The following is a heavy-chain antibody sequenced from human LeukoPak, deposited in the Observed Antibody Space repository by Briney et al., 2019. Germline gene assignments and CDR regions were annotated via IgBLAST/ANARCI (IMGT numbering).Heavy chain of an antibody. V-gene: IGHV3-66*01. D-gene: IGHD5-24*01. CDR3: ARMPTIALYYFDY. Sequence: PGGSLRLSCAVSGFPVSDYYMSWVRQAPAKGLEWVSDIYNGGSTYYDASVKGRVTISRDNSKNTVYLQVNSLRAEDTAVYYCARMPTIALYYFDYWGQGTLVTVSS. CDR2: IYNGGST. J-gene: IGHJ4*02. CDR1: GFPVSDYY.